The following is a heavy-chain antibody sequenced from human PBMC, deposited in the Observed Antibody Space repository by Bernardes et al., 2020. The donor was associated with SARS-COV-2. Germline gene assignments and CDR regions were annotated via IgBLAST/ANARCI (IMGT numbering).Heavy chain of an antibody. CDR1: GITFIKYA. CDR3: ARDRSGYYNYYYYGMDI. D-gene: IGHD3-3*01. CDR2: ISYDGSNK. V-gene: IGHV3-30*09. Sequence: GSLSLSGAASGITFIKYAVHWVRQAPGKGLEWVAVISYDGSNKYYADSVKGRFAISRDDSKNTVHLQMNSLGPVDTAVYYCARDRSGYYNYYYYGMDIWGQGTTVTVSS. J-gene: IGHJ6*02.